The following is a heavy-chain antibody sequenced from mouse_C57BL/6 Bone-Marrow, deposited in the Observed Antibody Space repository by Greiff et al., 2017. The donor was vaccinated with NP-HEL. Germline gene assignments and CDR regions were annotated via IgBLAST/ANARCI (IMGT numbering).Heavy chain of an antibody. CDR2: IYPGDGDT. V-gene: IGHV1-80*01. Sequence: QVQLQQSGAELVKPGASVKLSCTASGFAFSSYWMNWVQQRPGKGLEWIGQIYPGDGDTNYTGKFKDKASLTTDKSSSTAYMQLSSLTSEVSAVDICERGAYWGQGTLVTVSA. CDR1: GFAFSSYW. CDR3: ERGAY. J-gene: IGHJ3*01.